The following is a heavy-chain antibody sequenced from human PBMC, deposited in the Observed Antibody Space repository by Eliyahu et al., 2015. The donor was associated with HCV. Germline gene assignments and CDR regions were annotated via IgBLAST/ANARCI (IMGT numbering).Heavy chain of an antibody. Sequence: QERLMESGGSVVQPGTSLRLSCAXSGFTFXSHGMHWVRQAPGKGLEWVAVIWFDGSRTDYADSVKGRFTISRDNINNTLYLQINSLRDEDTAVYYCARDYHGSGTYEVYFDLWGQGTQVIVSP. V-gene: IGHV3-33*01. CDR3: ARDYHGSGTYEVYFDL. CDR2: IWFDGSRT. CDR1: GFTFXSHG. J-gene: IGHJ4*02. D-gene: IGHD3-10*01.